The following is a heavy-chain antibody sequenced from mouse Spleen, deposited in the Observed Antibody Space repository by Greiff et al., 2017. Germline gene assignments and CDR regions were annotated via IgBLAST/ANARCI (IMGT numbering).Heavy chain of an antibody. V-gene: IGHV1-64*01. D-gene: IGHD2-10*01. CDR2: IRPNSGST. CDR1: GYTFTSYW. J-gene: IGHJ4*01. Sequence: QVQLQQPGAELVQPGASVKLSCKASGYTFTSYWMHWVKQRPGQGLEWIGMIRPNSGSTNYNEKFKSKAPLTVAKSSSTANLQHSSPASLDSAVDFCPYYGNVPPAMDYGGQGTSFTVPS. CDR3: PYYGNVPPAMDY.